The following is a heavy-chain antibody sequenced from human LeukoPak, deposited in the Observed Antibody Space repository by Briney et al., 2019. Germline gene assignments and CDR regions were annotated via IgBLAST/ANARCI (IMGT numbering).Heavy chain of an antibody. V-gene: IGHV4-59*08. J-gene: IGHJ4*02. D-gene: IGHD6-19*01. CDR2: IYYSGST. CDR1: GGSISSYY. CDR3: ARHGGYSSGWDHFDY. Sequence: SETLSLTCTVSGGSISSYYWSWIRQPPGKGLEWIGYIYYSGSTNYNPSLKSRVTISVDTSKNQFSLKLSSVTAADTAVYYCARHGGYSSGWDHFDYWGQGTPVTVSS.